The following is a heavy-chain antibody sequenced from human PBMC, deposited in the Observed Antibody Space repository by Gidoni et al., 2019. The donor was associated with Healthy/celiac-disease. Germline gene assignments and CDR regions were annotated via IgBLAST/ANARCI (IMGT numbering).Heavy chain of an antibody. V-gene: IGHV3-23*01. CDR1: GFTFTTYA. J-gene: IGHJ4*02. CDR2: ISGSGGST. CDR3: AKGREQQNIYYDFWSGPLDY. D-gene: IGHD3-3*01. Sequence: DVPLLESGGGLVQTGGSLRLSCAASGFTFTTYALSWVRQAPGKGLEWVSAISGSGGSTYDAASVKGRFTISRDNSKNTLYLQMNSLRAEDTAVYYCAKGREQQNIYYDFWSGPLDYWGQGTLVTVSS.